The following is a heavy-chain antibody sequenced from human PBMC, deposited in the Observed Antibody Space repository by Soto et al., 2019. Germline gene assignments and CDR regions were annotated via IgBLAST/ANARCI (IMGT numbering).Heavy chain of an antibody. D-gene: IGHD2-15*01. CDR2: IIPIFGTA. J-gene: IGHJ4*02. Sequence: QVQLVQSGAEVKKPGSSVKVSCKASGGTFSSYAISWVRQAPGQGLEWMGGIIPIFGTANYAQKFQGRVTITADESTSTAYMEPSSLRFEDTAVYYCASLPRYCSGGSCYSGDYWGQGTMVTVSS. CDR3: ASLPRYCSGGSCYSGDY. V-gene: IGHV1-69*12. CDR1: GGTFSSYA.